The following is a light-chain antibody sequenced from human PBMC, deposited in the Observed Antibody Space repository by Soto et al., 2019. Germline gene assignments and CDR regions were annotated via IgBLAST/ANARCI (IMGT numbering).Light chain of an antibody. CDR1: RSLDSGQ. CDR2: DAF. V-gene: IGKV3-20*01. J-gene: IGKJ1*01. CDR3: QQYSSSRT. Sequence: ELVFTQPPGTLSLSPGASATLSCRASRSLDSGQLAWYQQKVGRAPRLLIHDAFMRATGIPVRLSGSGSETFFPLTITRLEPEVFAVYYCQQYSSSRTFGQGTKVEIK.